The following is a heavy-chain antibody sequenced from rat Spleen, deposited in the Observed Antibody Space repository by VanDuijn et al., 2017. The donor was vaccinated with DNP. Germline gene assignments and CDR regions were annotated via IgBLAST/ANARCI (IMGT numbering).Heavy chain of an antibody. CDR2: ISPSGGGT. J-gene: IGHJ4*01. CDR3: ARVGDLHDGGDGDVLDA. V-gene: IGHV5S13*01. D-gene: IGHD1-12*02. CDR1: GFTFRNYD. Sequence: EVQVVESGGGLVQPGRSLKLSCAASGFTFRNYDMAWVRQAPTKGLEWVSSISPSGGGTYYRDSVKGRFTISRDDAKDTLSLQMNSLRSEDTATYYCARVGDLHDGGDGDVLDAWGQGTSVTVSS.